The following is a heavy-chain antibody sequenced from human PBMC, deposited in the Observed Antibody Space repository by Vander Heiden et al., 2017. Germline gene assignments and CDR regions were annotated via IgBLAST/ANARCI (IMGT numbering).Heavy chain of an antibody. CDR2: IKSKTDGGTT. CDR1: GFPFSNAW. CDR3: TTARYGSGSYYYYYGMDV. D-gene: IGHD3-10*01. Sequence: EVQLVESGGGLVKPGGSLRLSCAASGFPFSNAWMSWVRQAPGKGLEWVGRIKSKTDGGTTDYAAPVKGRFTISRDDSKNTLYLQMNSLKTEDTAVYYCTTARYGSGSYYYYYGMDVWGQGTTVTVSS. V-gene: IGHV3-15*01. J-gene: IGHJ6*02.